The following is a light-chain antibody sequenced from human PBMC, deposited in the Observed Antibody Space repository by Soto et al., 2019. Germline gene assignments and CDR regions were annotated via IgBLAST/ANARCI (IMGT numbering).Light chain of an antibody. CDR3: QSYDNSLSVYV. CDR2: EVV. CDR1: KNDIGVYDF. Sequence: ALTQPPSASGSPGQSVTISCTGTKNDIGVYDFVSWYQHHPGKAPRLIIYEVVQRPSGVPDRFSGSKSGTSASLAITGLQAEDEADYYCQSYDNSLSVYVFGTGTKVTVL. J-gene: IGLJ1*01. V-gene: IGLV2-8*01.